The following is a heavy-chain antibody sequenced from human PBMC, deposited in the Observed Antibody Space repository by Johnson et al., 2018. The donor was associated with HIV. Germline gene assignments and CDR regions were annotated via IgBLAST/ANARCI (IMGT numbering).Heavy chain of an antibody. J-gene: IGHJ3*01. Sequence: VQLVESCGGLVQPGGSLRLSCAASGLTVSSNYMSWVRQGPGKGLEWVSVINSGGSTYYADSVRGRFSISRDNSKNTLYLQMNSLRVEDTAVYYCARSIIAREAFDVWGQGTMVTVSS. V-gene: IGHV3-66*01. CDR3: ARSIIAREAFDV. CDR1: GLTVSSNY. D-gene: IGHD2-21*01. CDR2: INSGGST.